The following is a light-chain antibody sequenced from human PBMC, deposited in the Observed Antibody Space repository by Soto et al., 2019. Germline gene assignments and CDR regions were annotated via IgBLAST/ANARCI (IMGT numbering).Light chain of an antibody. CDR3: QQRCTWPRYT. CDR2: DAS. Sequence: EIVLTQSPATLSFSPGERATLSCRASQSVGGYLAWYQQKPGQAPRLVIHDASNRANGIPARFSGSGSGTDFTLTISSLEPEDFAVYYCQQRCTWPRYTFGQGTKLEIK. CDR1: QSVGGY. J-gene: IGKJ2*01. V-gene: IGKV3-11*01.